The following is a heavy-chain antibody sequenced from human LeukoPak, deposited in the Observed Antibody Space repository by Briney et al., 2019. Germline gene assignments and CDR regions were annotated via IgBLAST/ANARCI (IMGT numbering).Heavy chain of an antibody. D-gene: IGHD2/OR15-2a*01. V-gene: IGHV3-21*01. J-gene: IGHJ4*02. CDR1: GFTFSSYG. CDR3: ARGISFHYFDY. Sequence: GGSLRLSCAASGFTFSSYGMHWVRQAPGKGLEWVSSISSGSSYIYYADSVKGRFTISRDNPKNSLYLQMNSLRAEDTAVYYCARGISFHYFDYWGQGTLVTVSS. CDR2: ISSGSSYI.